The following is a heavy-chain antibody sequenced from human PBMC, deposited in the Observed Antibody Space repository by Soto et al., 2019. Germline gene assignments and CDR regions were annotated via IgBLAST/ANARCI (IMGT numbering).Heavy chain of an antibody. CDR2: IRMTTSYI. CDR3: GSDPSAGRVGNWFES. CDR1: GFTFSRYG. Sequence: EVQLVESGGGLVQPGGSLRLSCAASGFTFSRYGMSWVRQAPGKGLEWVSSIRMTTSYIYYPDSVKGRFSISRDNAKKFLFLGMYARRIEYSALYCWGSDPSAGRVGNWFESWGQGTLGSVSS. V-gene: IGHV3-21*01. D-gene: IGHD2-15*01. J-gene: IGHJ5*01.